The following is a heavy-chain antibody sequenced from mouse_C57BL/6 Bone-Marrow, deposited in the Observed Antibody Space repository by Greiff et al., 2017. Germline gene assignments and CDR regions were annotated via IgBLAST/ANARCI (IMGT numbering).Heavy chain of an antibody. CDR2: IYPGGGYT. V-gene: IGHV1-63*01. D-gene: IGHD2-3*01. Sequence: VQLQQSGAELVRPGTSVKMSCKASGYTFTNYWIGWAKQRPGHGLGWIGDIYPGGGYTNYNEKFKGKATLTADKSSSTAYMQFSSLRSEDSANYYCARVPAGSNYNGYCWFAYWGQGTLVTVSA. CDR3: ARVPAGSNYNGYCWFAY. CDR1: GYTFTNYW. J-gene: IGHJ3*01.